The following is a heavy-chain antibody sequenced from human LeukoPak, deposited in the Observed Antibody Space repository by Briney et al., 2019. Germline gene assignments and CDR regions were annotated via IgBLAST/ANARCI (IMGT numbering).Heavy chain of an antibody. D-gene: IGHD6-13*01. V-gene: IGHV4-61*01. CDR3: TRTTVGNFDY. CDR1: GGSVSSGSYC. J-gene: IGHJ4*02. CDR2: IYDSGST. Sequence: SETLSLTCTVSGGSVSSGSYCWSWIRLPPGKGLEWIGYIYDSGSTNYNPSLKSRVTMSLDTSKNQFSLKLTSVTAADTAVYYCTRTTVGNFDYWGQGTLVTVSS.